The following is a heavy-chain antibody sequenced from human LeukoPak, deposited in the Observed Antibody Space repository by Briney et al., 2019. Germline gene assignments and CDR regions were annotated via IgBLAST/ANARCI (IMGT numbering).Heavy chain of an antibody. CDR2: ISSSSSYI. V-gene: IGHV3-21*01. CDR1: GFTFSTYS. J-gene: IGHJ4*02. Sequence: NPGGSLRLSCAASGFTFSTYSMNWVRQAPGKGLEWVSSISSSSSYIYYADSVKGRFTISRDNAKNSLYLQMNSLRAEDTAVYYCVRRRTGGSSKFPWDYWGQGTLVTVSS. CDR3: VRRRTGGSSKFPWDY. D-gene: IGHD1-26*01.